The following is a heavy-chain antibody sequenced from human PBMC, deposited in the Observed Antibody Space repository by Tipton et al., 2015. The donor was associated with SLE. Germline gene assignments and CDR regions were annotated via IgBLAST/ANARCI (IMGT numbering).Heavy chain of an antibody. V-gene: IGHV4-59*08. CDR2: IYYSGST. CDR1: GGSISSYY. Sequence: LRLSCTVSGGSISSYYWSWIRQPPGKGLEWIGYIYYSGSTNYNPSLKSRVTISVDTPKNQFSLKLSSVTAADTAVYYCARQGQQLVLPYYYGMDVWGQGTTVTVSS. CDR3: ARQGQQLVLPYYYGMDV. D-gene: IGHD6-13*01. J-gene: IGHJ6*02.